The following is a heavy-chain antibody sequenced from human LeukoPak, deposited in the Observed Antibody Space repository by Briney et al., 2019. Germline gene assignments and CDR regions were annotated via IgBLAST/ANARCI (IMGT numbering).Heavy chain of an antibody. V-gene: IGHV5-51*01. Sequence: GESLKISCKGSGYSFTSYWIGWVRQMPGKGLEWMGIIYPGDSDTRYSPSFQGQVTISADKSISTAYLQWSSLKASDTAMYYCARQVGYCSSTSCFPYYCYMDVWGKGTTVTVSS. CDR3: ARQVGYCSSTSCFPYYCYMDV. J-gene: IGHJ6*03. CDR1: GYSFTSYW. CDR2: IYPGDSDT. D-gene: IGHD2-2*01.